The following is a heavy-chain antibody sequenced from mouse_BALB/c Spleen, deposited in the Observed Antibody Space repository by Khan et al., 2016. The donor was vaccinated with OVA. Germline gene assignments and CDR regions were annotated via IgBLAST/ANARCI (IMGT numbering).Heavy chain of an antibody. Sequence: EVQLQESGPGLVKPSQSLSLTCSVTGYSITSGYFWNWIRQFPGNKLEWMGYIRFDGDSNYNPSLTNRISITRDTSKNQFFLKLNSVTPEDTATFGCARGGSSGPAWFTYWGQGTLVTVSA. CDR2: IRFDGDS. CDR1: GYSITSGYF. V-gene: IGHV3-6*02. D-gene: IGHD3-1*01. CDR3: ARGGSSGPAWFTY. J-gene: IGHJ3*01.